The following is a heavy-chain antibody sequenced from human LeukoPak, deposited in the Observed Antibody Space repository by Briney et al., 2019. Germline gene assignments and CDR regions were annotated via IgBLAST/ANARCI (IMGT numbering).Heavy chain of an antibody. D-gene: IGHD3-10*01. CDR2: INSDGSST. V-gene: IGHV3-74*01. Sequence: GGSLRLSCAASGFTFSSYWMHWVRQAPGKGLVWVSRINSDGSSTSYADSVKGRFTISRDNAKNTLYLQMNSLRAEDTAVYYCAGGMARGPFDPWGQGTLVTVSS. J-gene: IGHJ5*02. CDR3: AGGMARGPFDP. CDR1: GFTFSSYW.